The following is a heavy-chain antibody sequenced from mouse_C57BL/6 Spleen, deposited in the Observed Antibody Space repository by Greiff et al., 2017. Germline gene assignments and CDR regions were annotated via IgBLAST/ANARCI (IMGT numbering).Heavy chain of an antibody. Sequence: VQLQQSGASVKISCKASGYAFSSYWMNWVKQRPGKGLEWIGQIYPGDGDTNYNGKFKGKATLTADKSSSTAYMQLSSLTSEDSAVYFCAREIYYYGSSYYFDYWGQGTTLTVSS. CDR1: GYAFSSYW. CDR3: AREIYYYGSSYYFDY. J-gene: IGHJ2*01. CDR2: IYPGDGDT. D-gene: IGHD1-1*01. V-gene: IGHV1-80*01.